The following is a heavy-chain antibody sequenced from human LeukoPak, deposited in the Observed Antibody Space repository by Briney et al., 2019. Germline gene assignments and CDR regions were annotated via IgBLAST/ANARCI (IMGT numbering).Heavy chain of an antibody. CDR2: IYYSGST. D-gene: IGHD3-10*01. CDR3: ARRTDDGSGSLRGEWFDP. CDR1: GGSISSYY. Sequence: PSETLSLTCTVSGGSISSYYWSWIRQPPGKGLEWIGYIYYSGSTNYNPSLKSRVTISVDTSKNQFSLKLSSVTAADTAVYYCARRTDDGSGSLRGEWFDPWGQGTLVTVSS. J-gene: IGHJ5*02. V-gene: IGHV4-59*08.